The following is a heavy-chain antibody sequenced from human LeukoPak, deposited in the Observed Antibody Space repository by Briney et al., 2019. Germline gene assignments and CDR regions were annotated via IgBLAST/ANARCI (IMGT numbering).Heavy chain of an antibody. CDR3: ARGLIAAAGTLAEYFQH. V-gene: IGHV4-34*01. J-gene: IGHJ1*01. Sequence: TSETLSLTCAVYSGSFSGYYWSWIRQPPGKGLEWIGEINHSGSTNYNPSLKSRVTISVDTSKNQFSLKLSSVTAADTAVYYCARGLIAAAGTLAEYFQHWGQGTLVTVSS. CDR2: INHSGST. CDR1: SGSFSGYY. D-gene: IGHD6-13*01.